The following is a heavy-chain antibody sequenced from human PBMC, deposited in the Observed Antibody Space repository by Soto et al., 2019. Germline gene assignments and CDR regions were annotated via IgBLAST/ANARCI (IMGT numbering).Heavy chain of an antibody. D-gene: IGHD3-3*01. V-gene: IGHV1-3*01. CDR3: ARWHDFWSGLPRQENYYYGMDV. CDR2: INAGNGNT. CDR1: GYTFTSYA. J-gene: IGHJ6*02. Sequence: AASVKVSCKASGYTFTSYAMHWVRQAPGQRLEWMGWINAGNGNTKYSQKFQGRVTITRDTSASTAYMELSSLRSEDTAVYYCARWHDFWSGLPRQENYYYGMDVWGQGTTVTVSS.